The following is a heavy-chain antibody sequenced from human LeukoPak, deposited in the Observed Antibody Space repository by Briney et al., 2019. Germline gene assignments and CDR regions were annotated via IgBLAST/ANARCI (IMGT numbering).Heavy chain of an antibody. CDR3: ARDSPVGLTLGY. CDR2: ISSSSSYI. D-gene: IGHD2-15*01. Sequence: PWGSLRLSCAASGFTFSSYSMNWVRQVPGKGLEWVSSISSSSSYIYYADSVKGRFTISRDNAKNSLYLQMNSLRAEDTAVYYCARDSPVGLTLGYWGQGTLVTVSS. J-gene: IGHJ4*02. V-gene: IGHV3-21*01. CDR1: GFTFSSYS.